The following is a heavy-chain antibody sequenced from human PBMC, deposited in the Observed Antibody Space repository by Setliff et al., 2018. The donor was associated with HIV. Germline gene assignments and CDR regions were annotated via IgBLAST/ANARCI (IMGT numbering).Heavy chain of an antibody. CDR2: ISGFNGNT. Sequence: GASVKVSCKASGYSFARYGLSWVRQAPGQGLEWMGWISGFNGNTKYAQSFQVRVAMTTETATSTAYMEMRSLRSDDTAVYFCARVPYRSAWFSGGHDAFDIWGQGTMVTVSS. CDR3: ARVPYRSAWFSGGHDAFDI. V-gene: IGHV1-18*01. D-gene: IGHD6-19*01. CDR1: GYSFARYG. J-gene: IGHJ3*02.